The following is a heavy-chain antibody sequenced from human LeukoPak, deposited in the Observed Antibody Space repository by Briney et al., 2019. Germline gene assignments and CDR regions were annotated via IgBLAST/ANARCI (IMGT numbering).Heavy chain of an antibody. D-gene: IGHD5-12*01. V-gene: IGHV4-30-4*01. J-gene: IGHJ4*02. Sequence: PSETLSLTCTVSGGSISSGDYYWGWIRQPPGKGLEWIGYIYYSGSTYYNPSLKSRVTISVDTSKNQFSLKLSSVTAADTAVYYCAREEWLRGDYFDYWGQGTLVTVSS. CDR2: IYYSGST. CDR3: AREEWLRGDYFDY. CDR1: GGSISSGDYY.